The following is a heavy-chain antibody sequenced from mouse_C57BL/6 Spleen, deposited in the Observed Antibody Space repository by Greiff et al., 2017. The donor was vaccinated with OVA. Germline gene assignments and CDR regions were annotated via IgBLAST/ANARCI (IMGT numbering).Heavy chain of an antibody. D-gene: IGHD2-1*01. CDR2: ISSGGSYT. J-gene: IGHJ2*01. CDR3: ARQGDYGNYGYYFDY. V-gene: IGHV5-6*02. Sequence: DVKLVESGGDLVKPGGSLKLSCAASGFTFSSYGMSWVRQTPDKRLEWVATISSGGSYTYYPGSVKGRFTISRDNAKNTLYLQMSSLKSEDTAMYYCARQGDYGNYGYYFDYWGQGTTLTVSS. CDR1: GFTFSSYG.